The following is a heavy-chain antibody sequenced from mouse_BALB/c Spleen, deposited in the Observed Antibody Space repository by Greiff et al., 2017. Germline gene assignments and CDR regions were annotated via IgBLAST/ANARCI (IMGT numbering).Heavy chain of an antibody. V-gene: IGHV5-6-4*01. Sequence: EVKLVESGGGLVKPGGSLKLSCAASGFTFSSYTMSWVRQTPEKRLEWVATISSGGSYTYYPDSVKGRFTISRDNAKNTLYLQMSSLKSEDTAMYYCTRQGDYWGQGTSVTVSS. CDR1: GFTFSSYT. CDR3: TRQGDY. J-gene: IGHJ4*01. CDR2: ISSGGSYT.